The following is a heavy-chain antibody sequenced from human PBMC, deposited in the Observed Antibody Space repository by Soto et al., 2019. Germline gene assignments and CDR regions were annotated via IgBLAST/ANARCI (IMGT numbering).Heavy chain of an antibody. V-gene: IGHV4-59*01. J-gene: IGHJ4*02. CDR2: IYYSGST. CDR1: GGSISSYY. Sequence: PSETLSLTCTVSGGSISSYYWSWIRQPPGKGLEWIGYIYYSGSTNYNPSLKSRVTISVDTSKNQFSLKLSSVTAADTAVYYCARLGEWGYYFDYWGQGTLVTVSS. CDR3: ARLGEWGYYFDY. D-gene: IGHD3-10*01.